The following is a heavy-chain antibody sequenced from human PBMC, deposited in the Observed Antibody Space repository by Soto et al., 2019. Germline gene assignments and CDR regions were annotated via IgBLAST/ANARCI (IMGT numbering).Heavy chain of an antibody. Sequence: QVPLVQSGAEVKKPGASVKVSCKASGYTFTGYDINWVRQATGQGLEWMGWLNPNSGNTGYPQNFQGRVTMTRSTSIRTAYMELSSLKSADPAVYYCARARDWNDNWFDPWGQGTLVTVSS. V-gene: IGHV1-8*01. J-gene: IGHJ5*02. CDR2: LNPNSGNT. CDR1: GYTFTGYD. CDR3: ARARDWNDNWFDP. D-gene: IGHD1-1*01.